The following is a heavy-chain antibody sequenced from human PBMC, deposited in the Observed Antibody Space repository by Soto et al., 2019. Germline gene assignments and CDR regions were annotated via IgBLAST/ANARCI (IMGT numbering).Heavy chain of an antibody. Sequence: GSLXLSWAASGFTFSSYSMNWVRQAPGKGLEWVSYISSSSSTIYYADSVKGRFTISRDNAKNSLYLQMNTLRAEDTAVYYCARVQGYYGSGSYSRRFGYWGQGT. D-gene: IGHD3-10*01. CDR2: ISSSSSTI. J-gene: IGHJ4*02. CDR1: GFTFSSYS. V-gene: IGHV3-48*01. CDR3: ARVQGYYGSGSYSRRFGY.